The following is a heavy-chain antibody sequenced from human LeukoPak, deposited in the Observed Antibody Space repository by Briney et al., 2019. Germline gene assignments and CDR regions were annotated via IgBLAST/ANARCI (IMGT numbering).Heavy chain of an antibody. D-gene: IGHD3-10*01. J-gene: IGHJ6*04. V-gene: IGHV1-69*13. CDR3: ARGVTMVRGVISNNYYYYYGMDV. CDR1: GGTFSSYA. CDR2: VIPIFGTA. Sequence: SVKVSCKASGGTFSSYAISWVRQAPGQGLEWMGGVIPIFGTANYAQKFQGRVTITADESTGTAYMELSSLRSEDTAVYYCARGVTMVRGVISNNYYYYYGMDVWGKGTTVTVSS.